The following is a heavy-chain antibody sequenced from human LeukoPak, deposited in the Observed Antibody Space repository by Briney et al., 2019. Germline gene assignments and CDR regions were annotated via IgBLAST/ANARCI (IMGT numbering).Heavy chain of an antibody. CDR3: ARGEGFGELLFSFDY. V-gene: IGHV3-30*03. Sequence: GGSLRLSCAASGFTFSSYGMHWVRQAPGKGLEWVAVISYDGSNKYYADSVKGRFTISRDNSKNTLYLQMNSLRAEDTAVYYCARGEGFGELLFSFDYWGQGTLVTVSS. CDR1: GFTFSSYG. D-gene: IGHD3-10*01. J-gene: IGHJ4*02. CDR2: ISYDGSNK.